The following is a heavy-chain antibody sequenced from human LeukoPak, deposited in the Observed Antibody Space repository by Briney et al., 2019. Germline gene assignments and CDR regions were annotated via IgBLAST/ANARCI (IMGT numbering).Heavy chain of an antibody. Sequence: ASVKVSCKASGYTFTGYYMHWVRQAPGQGLEWMGWINPNSGGTNYAQKFQGRVTMTRDTSISTAYMELSRLRSEDAAVYYCARGDYYDSSGNSPYYFDYWGQGTLVTVSS. CDR3: ARGDYYDSSGNSPYYFDY. V-gene: IGHV1-2*02. CDR1: GYTFTGYY. CDR2: INPNSGGT. J-gene: IGHJ4*02. D-gene: IGHD3-22*01.